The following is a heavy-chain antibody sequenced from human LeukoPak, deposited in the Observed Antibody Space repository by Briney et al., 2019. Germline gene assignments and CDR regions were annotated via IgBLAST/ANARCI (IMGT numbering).Heavy chain of an antibody. CDR1: GFTFSRYW. V-gene: IGHV3-74*01. D-gene: IGHD5-18*01. CDR2: INGDGNTP. CDR3: ARDAYSYGLTNYAFDI. J-gene: IGHJ3*02. Sequence: GGSLRLSCAASGFTFSRYWMHWVRQAPGKGLVWVSRINGDGNTPIYADSVKGRFTISRDNARNTLYLQMNSLRAEDTAVHYCARDAYSYGLTNYAFDIWGQGTMVTVSS.